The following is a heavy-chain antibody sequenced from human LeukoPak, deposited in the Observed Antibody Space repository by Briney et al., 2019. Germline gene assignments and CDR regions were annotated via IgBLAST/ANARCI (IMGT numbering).Heavy chain of an antibody. CDR3: AGRIEYYFDY. Sequence: ASVKVSCKASGYTFTNYGITWVRQAPGQGLEWIGWISAYNGNTNYAQKLQGRVTMTTDTSTSTAYMELRSLRSDDTAVYYCAGRIEYYFDYWGQGTLVTVSS. J-gene: IGHJ4*02. CDR1: GYTFTNYG. D-gene: IGHD1-26*01. V-gene: IGHV1-18*01. CDR2: ISAYNGNT.